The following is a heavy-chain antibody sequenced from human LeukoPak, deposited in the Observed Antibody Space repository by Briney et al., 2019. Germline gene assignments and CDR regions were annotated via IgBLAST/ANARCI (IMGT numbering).Heavy chain of an antibody. CDR1: GFTFSDYY. Sequence: GGSLRLSCAASGFTFSDYYMSWIRQAPGKGLEWVSYISGSGSTIYYADSVKGRFTISRDNAKNSLYLQMNSLRAEDTAVYYCARSAPPRILDAFDIWGQGTMVTVSS. CDR2: ISGSGSTI. CDR3: ARSAPPRILDAFDI. V-gene: IGHV3-11*01. J-gene: IGHJ3*02.